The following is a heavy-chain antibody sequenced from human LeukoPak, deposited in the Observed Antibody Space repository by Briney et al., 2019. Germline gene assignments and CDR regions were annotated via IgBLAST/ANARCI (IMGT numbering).Heavy chain of an antibody. CDR2: INPSGGST. CDR1: GYTFTSYY. J-gene: IGHJ4*02. D-gene: IGHD3-22*01. CDR3: ARNYYDSSGYYSGLDY. V-gene: IGHV1-46*01. Sequence: ASVKVSCKASGYTFTSYYMHWVRQAPGQGLEWMGIINPSGGSTSYAQKFQGRVTMTRDTSTSTVYMELSILRSEDTAVYYCARNYYDSSGYYSGLDYWGQGTLVTVSS.